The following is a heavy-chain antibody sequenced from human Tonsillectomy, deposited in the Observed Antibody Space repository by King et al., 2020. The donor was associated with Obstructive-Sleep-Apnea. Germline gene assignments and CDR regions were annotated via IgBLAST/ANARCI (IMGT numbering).Heavy chain of an antibody. J-gene: IGHJ6*02. D-gene: IGHD3-10*01. V-gene: IGHV3-13*04. Sequence: DVQLVESGGGLVQPGGSLRLSCAASGFTFSSYDMHWVRQATGKGLEWVSAIGTAGDTYYPGSVKGRFTISRENAKNSLYLQMNSLRAGDTAVYYCARGSRYYGSGSYYYYGMDVWGQGTTVTVSS. CDR1: GFTFSSYD. CDR3: ARGSRYYGSGSYYYYGMDV. CDR2: IGTAGDT.